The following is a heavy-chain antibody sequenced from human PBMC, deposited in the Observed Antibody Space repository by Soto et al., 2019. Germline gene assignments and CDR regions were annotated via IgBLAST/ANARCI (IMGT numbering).Heavy chain of an antibody. CDR2: IFPIFVTE. CDR1: GGSFSSYG. V-gene: IGHV1-69*12. J-gene: IGHJ4*02. D-gene: IGHD3-10*01. CDR3: TSEEDDDRGGL. Sequence: QVQLVQSGAEVKKPGSSVKVSCKASGGSFSSYGHSWVRQAPDQGREWMGGIFPIFVTENDAQKFQGRCTITADQSTSTTYMDLSSLGSEDTGVYYCTSEEDDDRGGLWGRGTRVTVPS.